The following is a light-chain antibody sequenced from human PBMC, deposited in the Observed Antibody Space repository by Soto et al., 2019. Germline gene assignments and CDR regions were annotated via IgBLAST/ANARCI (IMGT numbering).Light chain of an antibody. J-gene: IGLJ1*01. CDR3: CSYAGSYTYV. CDR2: DVS. Sequence: QSALTPPRSVSGSPGQSVTISCTGTSSDVGGYNYVSWYQQHPGKAPKLMIYDVSKRPSGVPDRFSGSKSGNTASLTISGLQAEDEAEYYCCSYAGSYTYVVGTGTKVTVL. V-gene: IGLV2-11*01. CDR1: SSDVGGYNY.